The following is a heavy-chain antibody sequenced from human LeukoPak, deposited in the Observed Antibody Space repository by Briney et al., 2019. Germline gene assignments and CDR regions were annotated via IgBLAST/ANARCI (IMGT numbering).Heavy chain of an antibody. CDR1: EFTFRSYA. CDR3: AKGSLMTTRVY. CDR2: ISGSGGST. J-gene: IGHJ4*02. D-gene: IGHD3-10*01. V-gene: IGHV3-23*01. Sequence: GGSLRLSCAASEFTFRSYAMSWVRQAPGKGLEGVSAISGSGGSTYYADSVKGRFTISRDNSKNTLYLQMNSLRAEDTAVYYCAKGSLMTTRVYWGRGTLVTVSS.